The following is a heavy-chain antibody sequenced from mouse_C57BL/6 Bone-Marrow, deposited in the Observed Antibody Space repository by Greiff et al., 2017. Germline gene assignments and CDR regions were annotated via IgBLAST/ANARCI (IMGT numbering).Heavy chain of an antibody. CDR1: GFNIKNTY. V-gene: IGHV14-3*01. CDR3: AVITTKKVYFDY. CDR2: IDPANGNT. Sequence: EVQLQQSVAELVRPGASVKLSCTASGFNIKNTYMPWVKQRPEQGLEWIGRIDPANGNTKYAPKFQGKATITADTSSNTAYLQLSSLTSEDTAIYYCAVITTKKVYFDYWGQGTTLTVSS. D-gene: IGHD1-1*01. J-gene: IGHJ2*01.